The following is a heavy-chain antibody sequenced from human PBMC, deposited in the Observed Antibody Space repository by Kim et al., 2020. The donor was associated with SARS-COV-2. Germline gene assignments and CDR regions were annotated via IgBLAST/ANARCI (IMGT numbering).Heavy chain of an antibody. CDR2: T. J-gene: IGHJ4*02. D-gene: IGHD3-10*01. Sequence: TRNSPSLQGQVTISADKSISTAYLQWSSLKASDTAIYYCTRRRGDGQRDLWGQGTLVTVSS. V-gene: IGHV5-51*01. CDR3: TRRRGDGQRDL.